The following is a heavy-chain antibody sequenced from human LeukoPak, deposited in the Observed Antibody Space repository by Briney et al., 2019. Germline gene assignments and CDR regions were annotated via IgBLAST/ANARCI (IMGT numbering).Heavy chain of an antibody. D-gene: IGHD1-7*01. CDR2: IKSKTDGGTT. J-gene: IGHJ5*02. Sequence: GGSLRLSCAASGFTFSNAWMSWVRQAPGKGLEWVGRIKSKTDGGTTDYAAPVKGRFTISRDDSKNTLYLQMNSLKTEDTAVYYCTTDYAPPRYNWNWALHFDPWGQGTLVTVSS. CDR1: GFTFSNAW. V-gene: IGHV3-15*01. CDR3: TTDYAPPRYNWNWALHFDP.